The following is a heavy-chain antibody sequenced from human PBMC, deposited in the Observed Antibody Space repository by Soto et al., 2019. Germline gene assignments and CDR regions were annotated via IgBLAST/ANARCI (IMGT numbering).Heavy chain of an antibody. CDR2: IYSGGHT. D-gene: IGHD3-16*01. V-gene: IGHV3-53*01. CDR1: GFAVSANY. CDR3: VRGVFRALGGFRPVDS. J-gene: IGHJ4*02. Sequence: GGSLRLSCAASGFAVSANYMTWVRQAPGKGLEWVSFIYSGGHTYYADSVMGRFTISRDNSKNTVYLQMNSLRAEDTAVYYCVRGVFRALGGFRPVDSWGPGTLFTASS.